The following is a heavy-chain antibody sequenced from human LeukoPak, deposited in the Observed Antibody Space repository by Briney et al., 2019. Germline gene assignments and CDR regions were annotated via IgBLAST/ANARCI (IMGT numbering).Heavy chain of an antibody. V-gene: IGHV3-53*01. CDR3: ARDRQQLVF. D-gene: IGHD6-13*01. CDR1: GFSFSSYA. CDR2: IYSGGST. Sequence: GGSLRLSCAASGFSFSSYAMHWVRQAPGKGLEWVSVIYSGGSTYYADSVKGRFTISRDNSKNTLYLQMNSLRAEDTAVYYCARDRQQLVFWGQGTLVTVSS. J-gene: IGHJ4*02.